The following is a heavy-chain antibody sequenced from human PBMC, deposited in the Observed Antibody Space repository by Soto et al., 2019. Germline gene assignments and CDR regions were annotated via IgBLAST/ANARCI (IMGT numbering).Heavy chain of an antibody. J-gene: IGHJ4*02. D-gene: IGHD3-22*01. CDR1: GGSIRSEGYY. CDR2: IYYSGNT. V-gene: IGHV4-31*03. CDR3: ARSPPYDSSGRHDY. Sequence: QSLTCTVSGGSIRSEGYYWSWIRQHPGKGLEWIGYIYYSGNTYYNPSLKSRVTISVDTSKNQFSLMLSSVTAADTAVYSCARSPPYDSSGRHDYWGQGTLVTVSS.